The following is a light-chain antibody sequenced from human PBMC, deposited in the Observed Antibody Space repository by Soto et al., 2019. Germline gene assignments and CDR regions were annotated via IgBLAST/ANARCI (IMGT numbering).Light chain of an antibody. CDR3: QHYYSYSEA. J-gene: IGKJ1*01. Sequence: IQMSAGPSTRSRCVRAKDTNTGVASQTISSWLAWYQQKPGKAPKLLIYKASTLKSGVPSRFSGSGSGTEFTLTISSLQPNDFTPFYCQHYYSYSEAFRQGTKADIK. CDR2: KAS. CDR1: QTISSW. V-gene: IGKV1-5*03.